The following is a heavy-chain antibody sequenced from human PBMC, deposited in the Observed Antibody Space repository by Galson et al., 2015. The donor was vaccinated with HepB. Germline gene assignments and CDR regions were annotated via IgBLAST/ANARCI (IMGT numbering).Heavy chain of an antibody. CDR3: ARPYCSSTSCYSSGWFDP. CDR1: GYTFTSYY. D-gene: IGHD2-2*02. J-gene: IGHJ5*02. V-gene: IGHV1-46*01. CDR2: INPSGGST. Sequence: SVKVSCKASGYTFTSYYTHWVRQAPGQGLEWMGIINPSGGSTSYAQKFQGRVTMTRDTSTSTVYMELSSLRSEDTAVYYCARPYCSSTSCYSSGWFDPWGQGTLVTVSS.